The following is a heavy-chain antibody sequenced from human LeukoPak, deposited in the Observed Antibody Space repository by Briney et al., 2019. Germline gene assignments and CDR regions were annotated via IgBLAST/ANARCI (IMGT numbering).Heavy chain of an antibody. CDR1: GFTFTSYY. D-gene: IGHD2-2*01. CDR2: IKQDGSEK. Sequence: GGSLRLSCAASGFTFTSYYMSWVRQAPGKGLEWVANIKQDGSEKHYLDSAKGRFTISRDNAKSSMSLQMNTLRVEDTAVYYCARDGDGVSAMPFDYWGQGTLVTVSS. J-gene: IGHJ4*02. V-gene: IGHV3-7*01. CDR3: ARDGDGVSAMPFDY.